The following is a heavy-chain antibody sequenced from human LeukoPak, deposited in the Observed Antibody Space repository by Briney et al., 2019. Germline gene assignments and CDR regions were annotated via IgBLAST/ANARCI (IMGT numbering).Heavy chain of an antibody. D-gene: IGHD5-12*01. CDR3: ARTKGGYEFLLDY. Sequence: SETLSLTCAVYGGSFSGYYWNWIRQPAGKGLEWSGRLYSSGNTNYNSSLKSRVIMSVDPSKNQFSLKLSSVTAADTAVYYCARTKGGYEFLLDYWGQGTLVTVSS. CDR2: LYSSGNT. V-gene: IGHV4-59*10. J-gene: IGHJ4*02. CDR1: GGSFSGYY.